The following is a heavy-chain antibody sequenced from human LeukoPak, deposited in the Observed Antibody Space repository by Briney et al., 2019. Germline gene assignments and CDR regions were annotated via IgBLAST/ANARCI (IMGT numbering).Heavy chain of an antibody. CDR2: IWYDGSNK. V-gene: IGHV3-33*06. CDR3: AKDGRDPSSYYYMDV. CDR1: GFTFTTYG. Sequence: GGSLRLSCAASGFTFTTYGFHWVRQAPGKGLEWVAVIWYDGSNKYFADSVKGRFTISRDNSKNTIYLQMNSLRAEDTAVYYCAKDGRDPSSYYYMDVWGKGTTVTVSS. D-gene: IGHD5-24*01. J-gene: IGHJ6*03.